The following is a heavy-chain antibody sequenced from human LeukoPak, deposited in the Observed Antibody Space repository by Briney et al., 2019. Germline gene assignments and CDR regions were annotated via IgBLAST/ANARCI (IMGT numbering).Heavy chain of an antibody. CDR3: ARVRTMILGDSVEKGPFDY. CDR2: ISSSSSTI. CDR1: GFTFSSYR. Sequence: GGSLRLSCAASGFTFSSYRMNWVRQAPGKGLEWVSYISSSSSTIYYADSVKGRFTISRDNAKNSLYLQMNSLRAEDTAVYYCARVRTMILGDSVEKGPFDYWGQGTLVTVSS. V-gene: IGHV3-48*04. J-gene: IGHJ4*02. D-gene: IGHD3-22*01.